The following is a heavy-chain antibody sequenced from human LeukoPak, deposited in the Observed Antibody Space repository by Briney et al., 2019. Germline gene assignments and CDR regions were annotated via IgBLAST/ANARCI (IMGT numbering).Heavy chain of an antibody. J-gene: IGHJ6*03. CDR1: GFTFSSYA. CDR2: ISGSGGST. Sequence: QPGGSLRLSCAASGFTFSSYAMSWVRQAPGKGLEWVSAISGSGGSTYYADSVKGRFTISRDNSKNTLYLQMNSLRAEDTAVYYCARVSGGSYYYYMDVWGKGTTVTVSS. V-gene: IGHV3-23*01. CDR3: ARVSGGSYYYYMDV. D-gene: IGHD2-15*01.